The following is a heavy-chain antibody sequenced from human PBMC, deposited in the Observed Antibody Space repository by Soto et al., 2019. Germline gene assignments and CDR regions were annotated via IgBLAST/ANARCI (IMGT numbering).Heavy chain of an antibody. J-gene: IGHJ4*02. Sequence: SLRLSCTASGLPHSSFAMMWVRQAPGKGLECVSGIYGSGRGIEYADSVKGRFTTSRDNSKNTVYLQMTDLRADDTAVYYCAKDAVYNDGLWLMDHWGQGTQVTVS. CDR1: GLPHSSFA. D-gene: IGHD2-21*01. CDR3: AKDAVYNDGLWLMDH. V-gene: IGHV3-23*05. CDR2: IYGSGRGI.